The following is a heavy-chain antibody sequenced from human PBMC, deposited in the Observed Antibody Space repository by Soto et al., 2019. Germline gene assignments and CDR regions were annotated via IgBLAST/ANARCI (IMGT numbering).Heavy chain of an antibody. J-gene: IGHJ6*02. CDR2: IIPIFGTA. D-gene: IGHD3-3*01. CDR3: AREDSWDFWSGYPHYYYYGMDV. V-gene: IGHV1-69*13. Sequence: SVKVSCKASGGTFSSYAISWVRQAPGQGLEWMGGIIPIFGTANYAQKFQGRVRITADESTSTAYMELSSLRSEDTAVYYCAREDSWDFWSGYPHYYYYGMDVWGQGTTVTVSS. CDR1: GGTFSSYA.